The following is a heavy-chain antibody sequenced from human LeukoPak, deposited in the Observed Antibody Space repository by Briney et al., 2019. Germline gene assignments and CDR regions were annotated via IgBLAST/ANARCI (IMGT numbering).Heavy chain of an antibody. CDR1: GFTFSGYA. J-gene: IGHJ4*02. Sequence: GGSLRLSCVASGFTFSGYAMSWIRQAPGKGLEWVSSISASGGNTYYADSVQGRFTISRDNSKNTLYLQMNSLRAEDAVVFYSAKGDRSGSYSYFYYWGQGILVTVSS. CDR2: ISASGGNT. CDR3: AKGDRSGSYSYFYY. V-gene: IGHV3-23*01. D-gene: IGHD3-10*01.